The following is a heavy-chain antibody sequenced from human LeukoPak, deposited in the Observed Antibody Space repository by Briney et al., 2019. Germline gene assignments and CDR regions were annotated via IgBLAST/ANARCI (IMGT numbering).Heavy chain of an antibody. Sequence: GGSLRLSCAASGFTFNSYAMSWVRQAPGKGLERVSSITGSATSTYYADSVKGRFTISRDNSKNTLYLQVNSLRAEDTAVYYCAKDTSIAMASNDYWGQGTLVTVSS. D-gene: IGHD6-19*01. CDR3: AKDTSIAMASNDY. V-gene: IGHV3-23*01. CDR2: ITGSATST. J-gene: IGHJ4*02. CDR1: GFTFNSYA.